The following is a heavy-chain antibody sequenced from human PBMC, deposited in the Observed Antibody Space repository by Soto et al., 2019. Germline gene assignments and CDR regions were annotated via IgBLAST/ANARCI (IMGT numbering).Heavy chain of an antibody. CDR1: GGTFSSFINYP. J-gene: IGHJ4*02. Sequence: QVQLVQSGAEVKKPGSSVKVSCTSSGGTFSSFINYPINWVRQAPGQGLEWMGGIVPNVGTANYAQKFRGKVTITADKSTGTAYMELSSLRSEDTALYYCARRDTSGFLRYFDNWGQGTQVTVSS. D-gene: IGHD3-3*01. V-gene: IGHV1-69*06. CDR3: ARRDTSGFLRYFDN. CDR2: IVPNVGTA.